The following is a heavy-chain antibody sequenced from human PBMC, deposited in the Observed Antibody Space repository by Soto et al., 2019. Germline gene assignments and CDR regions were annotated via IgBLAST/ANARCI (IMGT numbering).Heavy chain of an antibody. J-gene: IGHJ4*02. V-gene: IGHV4-30-4*01. CDR3: ARVNLSPAYTLASSGVFDG. CDR2: LHYSGTT. D-gene: IGHD6-19*01. Sequence: QMQLQESAPGLVKPSQTLSLTCTVSGGSITDADSYWSWVRQTPGRGLQWIGFLHYSGTTYYNPSLRGRSSRSLDMSKNQYSLRLKSVTDAATATYYCARVNLSPAYTLASSGVFDGWGQGTPVAVSS. CDR1: GGSITDADSY.